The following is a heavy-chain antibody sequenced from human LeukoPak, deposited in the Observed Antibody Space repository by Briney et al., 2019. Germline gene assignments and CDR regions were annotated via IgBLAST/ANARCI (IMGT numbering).Heavy chain of an antibody. J-gene: IGHJ6*02. CDR2: IGTAGDT. CDR3: ARGDSSSWFNGMDV. V-gene: IGHV3-13*01. D-gene: IGHD6-13*01. Sequence: GGSLRPSCAASGFTFSSYDMHWVRQATGKGLEWVSAIGTAGDTYYPGSVKGRFTISRENAKNSLYLQMNSLRAGDTAVYYCARGDSSSWFNGMDVWGQGTTVTVSS. CDR1: GFTFSSYD.